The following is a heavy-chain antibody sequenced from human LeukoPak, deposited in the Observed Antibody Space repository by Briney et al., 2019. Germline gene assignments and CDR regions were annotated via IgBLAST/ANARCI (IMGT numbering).Heavy chain of an antibody. Sequence: SQTLSLTCAISGDSVSNNNAAWNWIRQSPSRGLEWLGRTYYRSKWYTDYAVSVSSRITINPDASKNQFSLQLNSVTPEDTAVYYCARDSSGWYAGGTYYFDYWGQGTLVTVSS. CDR2: TYYRSKWYT. CDR1: GDSVSNNNAA. V-gene: IGHV6-1*01. D-gene: IGHD6-19*01. J-gene: IGHJ4*02. CDR3: ARDSSGWYAGGTYYFDY.